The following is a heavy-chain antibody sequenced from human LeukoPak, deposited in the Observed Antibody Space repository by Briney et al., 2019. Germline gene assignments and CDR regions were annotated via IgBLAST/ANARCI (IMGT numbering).Heavy chain of an antibody. CDR1: GGSTSSGNYY. Sequence: SSETLSLTCTVSGGSTSSGNYYWGWIRQPPGKGLEWIGGISSSGNTYYNPSLKSRITISIDTSKNHFSPKLSSVSAADTAVYYCARLGAGPTYYDFWSGYPSFYFDYWGQGTLVTVSS. J-gene: IGHJ4*02. V-gene: IGHV4-39*02. CDR2: ISSSGNT. D-gene: IGHD3-3*01. CDR3: ARLGAGPTYYDFWSGYPSFYFDY.